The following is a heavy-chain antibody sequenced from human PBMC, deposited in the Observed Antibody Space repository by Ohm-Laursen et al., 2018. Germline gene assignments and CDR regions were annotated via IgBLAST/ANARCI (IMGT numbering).Heavy chain of an antibody. CDR1: GGSISSYY. V-gene: IGHV4-59*01. J-gene: IGHJ4*02. D-gene: IGHD5-12*01. CDR2: IYYSGST. Sequence: GTLSLTCTVSGGSISSYYWSWIRQPPGKGLEWIGYIYYSGSTNYNPSLKSRVTISVDTSKNQFSLKLSSVTAADTAVYYCAGFGLYSGYYYFDYWGQGTLVTVSS. CDR3: AGFGLYSGYYYFDY.